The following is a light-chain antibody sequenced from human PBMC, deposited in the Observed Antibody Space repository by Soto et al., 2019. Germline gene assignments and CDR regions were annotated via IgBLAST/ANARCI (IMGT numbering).Light chain of an antibody. CDR1: QSISSW. CDR2: DAS. V-gene: IGKV1-5*01. CDR3: QQYKSYPYT. Sequence: DIQMTQSPSTLSASVGDRVTITCRASQSISSWLAWYQQKPGKAPKLLIYDASSLESGVPSRFSGSGSGTEFTLTISSLQPDDFATYYCQQYKSYPYTFGQGTKLEIK. J-gene: IGKJ2*01.